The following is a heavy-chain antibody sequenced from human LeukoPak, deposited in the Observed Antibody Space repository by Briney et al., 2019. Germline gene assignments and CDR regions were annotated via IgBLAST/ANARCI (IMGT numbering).Heavy chain of an antibody. CDR2: ITWNSGHK. D-gene: IGHD4-23*01. CDR1: GFTFEHYG. CDR3: AKASDYGDKEFDH. Sequence: PGRSLRLSCVATGFTFEHYGMHWVRQVPGKGLEWVAYITWNSGHKGYADSVKGRFTISRDNAKNSLHLHMNSLTGDDTAFYYCAKASDYGDKEFDHWGQGTLVTVSS. V-gene: IGHV3-9*01. J-gene: IGHJ5*02.